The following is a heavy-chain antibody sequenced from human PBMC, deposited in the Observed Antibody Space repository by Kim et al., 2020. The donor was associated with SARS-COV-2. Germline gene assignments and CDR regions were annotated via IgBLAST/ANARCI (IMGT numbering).Heavy chain of an antibody. CDR3: ARGSNQLLSAFDL. J-gene: IGHJ3*01. Sequence: GGSLRLSCAASGFTFSTYSMNWVRQAPGKGLEWVSSITSSSSFIYYADSVKGRFTISRDNATNSLFLQMNSLRAEDTAVYYCARGSNQLLSAFDLWGQGT. D-gene: IGHD2-2*01. V-gene: IGHV3-21*01. CDR1: GFTFSTYS. CDR2: ITSSSSFI.